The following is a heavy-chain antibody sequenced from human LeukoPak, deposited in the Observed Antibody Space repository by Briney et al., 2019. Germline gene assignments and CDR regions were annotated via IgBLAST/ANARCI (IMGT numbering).Heavy chain of an antibody. V-gene: IGHV4-30-2*01. CDR2: IYHSGST. J-gene: IGHJ4*02. Sequence: SQTLSLTCAVSGGSISSGGYSWSWIRQRPGKGLEWIGYIYHSGSTNYNPSLKSRVTISVDTSKNQFSLKLSSVTAADTAVYYCARVDYYDSSGYLDYWGQGTLVTVSS. CDR3: ARVDYYDSSGYLDY. CDR1: GGSISSGGYS. D-gene: IGHD3-22*01.